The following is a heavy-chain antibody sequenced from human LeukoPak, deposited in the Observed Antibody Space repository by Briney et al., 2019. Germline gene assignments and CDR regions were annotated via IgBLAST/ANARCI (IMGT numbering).Heavy chain of an antibody. J-gene: IGHJ4*02. CDR3: ARGPDCTSTSCAADY. V-gene: IGHV4-34*01. CDR1: GGSFSGYY. Sequence: SETLSLTCAVYGGSFSGYYWNWIRQPPGKGLEWIGEINHSGSTNYNPSLKSRVTISVDTSKNQFSLNLSSVTAADTAVYYCARGPDCTSTSCAADYWGQGTLVTVPS. D-gene: IGHD2-2*01. CDR2: INHSGST.